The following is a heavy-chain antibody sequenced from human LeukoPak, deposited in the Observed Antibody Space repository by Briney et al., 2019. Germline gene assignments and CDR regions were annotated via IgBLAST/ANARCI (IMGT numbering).Heavy chain of an antibody. D-gene: IGHD3-22*01. J-gene: IGHJ4*02. V-gene: IGHV3-23*01. Sequence: GGSLRLSCAASGFTFSSYAMSWVRQAPGKGLEWVSAISGSGGSTYYADSVKGRFTISRDNSKNTLYLQMNSLRAEDTAVYYCARVGYYDSSGYYGFFDNWGQGTLVTVSS. CDR2: ISGSGGST. CDR3: ARVGYYDSSGYYGFFDN. CDR1: GFTFSSYA.